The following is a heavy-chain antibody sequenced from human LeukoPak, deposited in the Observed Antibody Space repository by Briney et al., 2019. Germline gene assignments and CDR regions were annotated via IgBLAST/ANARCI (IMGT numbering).Heavy chain of an antibody. CDR1: GYTFTGYY. V-gene: IGHV1-2*02. CDR3: ARDCSSTSCYASEDWFDP. Sequence: GASVKVSCKASGYTFTGYYMHWVRQAPGQGLEWMGWINPNSGGTNYAQKFQGRVTMTRDTSVSTAYMELSRLRSDDTAVYYCARDCSSTSCYASEDWFDPWGQGTLVTLSS. J-gene: IGHJ5*02. CDR2: INPNSGGT. D-gene: IGHD2-2*01.